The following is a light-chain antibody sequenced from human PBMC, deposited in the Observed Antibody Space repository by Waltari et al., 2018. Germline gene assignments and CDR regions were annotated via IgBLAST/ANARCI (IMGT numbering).Light chain of an antibody. Sequence: DIQMTQSPSSLSASVGDSVTIPCRASQSINKYLNWYQHKTGTALELLIYSSSSFMSGVPSWCSGSGSWTAVTLTISSLLPEDFATYYCQQSSSTPHCSFGQGTRLDIK. CDR1: QSINKY. CDR2: SSS. J-gene: IGKJ5*01. CDR3: QQSSSTPHCS. V-gene: IGKV1-39*01.